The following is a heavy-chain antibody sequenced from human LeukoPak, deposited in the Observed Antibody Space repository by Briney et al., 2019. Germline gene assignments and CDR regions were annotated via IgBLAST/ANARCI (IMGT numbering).Heavy chain of an antibody. J-gene: IGHJ5*02. V-gene: IGHV4-59*01. CDR1: GGSISSYY. CDR2: IYFSGST. D-gene: IGHD1-26*01. Sequence: SETLSLTCTVSGGSISSYYWSWIRQPPGKGLEWIGYIYFSGSTNYNPSLKSRVTISVDTSKNQFSLKLSSVTAADMAVYYCARGGGSYPPTRPNWFDPWGQGTLVTVSS. CDR3: ARGGGSYPPTRPNWFDP.